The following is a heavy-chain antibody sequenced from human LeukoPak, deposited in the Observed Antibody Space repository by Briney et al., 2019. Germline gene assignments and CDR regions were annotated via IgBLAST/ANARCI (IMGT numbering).Heavy chain of an antibody. J-gene: IGHJ5*02. CDR2: ISYDGSNK. V-gene: IGHV3-30-3*01. Sequence: GGSLRLSCAASGFTFSSYAMHWVRQAPGKGLGWVAVISYDGSNKYYADSVKGRFTISRDNSKNTLYLQMNSLRAEDTAVYYCARGGSYYGSRNWFDPWGQGTLVTVSS. CDR1: GFTFSSYA. D-gene: IGHD3-10*01. CDR3: ARGGSYYGSRNWFDP.